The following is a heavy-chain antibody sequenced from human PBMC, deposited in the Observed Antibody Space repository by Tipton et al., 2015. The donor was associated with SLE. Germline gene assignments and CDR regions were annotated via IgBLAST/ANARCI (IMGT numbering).Heavy chain of an antibody. CDR3: ARDASLDYYGMDV. CDR2: MYTSGSA. CDR1: GGSISSGNYY. V-gene: IGHV4-61*02. Sequence: TLSLTCTVSGGSISSGNYYWSWIRQPAGKGLEWIGRMYTSGSAKYNPSLKSRVTISVDTSKNQFSLKLRSVTAADTAVYYCARDASLDYYGMDVWGQGTTVTVSS. D-gene: IGHD3-3*02. J-gene: IGHJ6*02.